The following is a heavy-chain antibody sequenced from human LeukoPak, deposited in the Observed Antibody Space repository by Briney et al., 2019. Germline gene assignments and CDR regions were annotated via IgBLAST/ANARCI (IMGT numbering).Heavy chain of an antibody. CDR3: AVRPLAVAGRGYGY. D-gene: IGHD6-19*01. CDR1: GFTFSNYA. Sequence: PGGSLKLSCAASGFTFSNYAMSWVRQTPGKGLEWVSSISTSGGGTYYADSAKGRFTVSRDNSKNTLYLQMNGLRADDTAVYYCAVRPLAVAGRGYGYWGQGTLVTVSS. V-gene: IGHV3-23*01. CDR2: ISTSGGGT. J-gene: IGHJ4*02.